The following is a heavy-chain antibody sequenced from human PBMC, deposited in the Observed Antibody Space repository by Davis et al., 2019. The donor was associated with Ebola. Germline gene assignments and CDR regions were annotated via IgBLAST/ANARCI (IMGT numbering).Heavy chain of an antibody. J-gene: IGHJ4*02. CDR1: GYTFTSYA. D-gene: IGHD3-22*01. CDR2: INTNTGNP. V-gene: IGHV7-4-1*02. CDR3: ARGSDSSGYYFPFFDY. Sequence: ASVKVSCKASGYTFTSYALNWVRQAPGQGLVWMGWINTNTGNPTYAQGFTRRFVFSLDTSVSTTYLQISSLKAEDTAVYYCARGSDSSGYYFPFFDYWGQGTLVTVSS.